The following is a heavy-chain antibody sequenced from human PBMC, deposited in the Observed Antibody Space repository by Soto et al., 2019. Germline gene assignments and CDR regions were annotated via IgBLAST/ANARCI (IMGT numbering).Heavy chain of an antibody. J-gene: IGHJ6*02. CDR1: GFTFSSYA. D-gene: IGHD3-10*01. Sequence: QPWGSLRLSCASSGFTFSSYAMSWVRQAPGKGLEWVSAISGSGGSTYYADSVKGRFTISRDNSKNTLYLQMNSLRAEDTAVYYCAKDLPRAAPGYYYYYGMDVWGQGTTVTVSS. CDR3: AKDLPRAAPGYYYYYGMDV. V-gene: IGHV3-23*01. CDR2: ISGSGGST.